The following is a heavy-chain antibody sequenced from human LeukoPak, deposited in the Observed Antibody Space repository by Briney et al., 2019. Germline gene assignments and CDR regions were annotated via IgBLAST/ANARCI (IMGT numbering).Heavy chain of an antibody. V-gene: IGHV3-33*08. Sequence: GGSLRLSCAASGFTFSNYGMHWVRQAPGTGLEWGAVIWYGGSETYVADPVKGRFTIARDNSKNTVYLQMNSLRAEDTAVYYCATYSSLNRRESQFWGQGTLLTVSS. J-gene: IGHJ1*01. CDR2: IWYGGSET. CDR3: ATYSSLNRRESQF. D-gene: IGHD3-22*01. CDR1: GFTFSNYG.